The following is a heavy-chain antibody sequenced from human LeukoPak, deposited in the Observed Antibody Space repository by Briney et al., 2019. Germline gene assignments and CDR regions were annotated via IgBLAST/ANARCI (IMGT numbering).Heavy chain of an antibody. V-gene: IGHV4-30-4*08. CDR3: AREEDIRGNYYGSGSFGY. Sequence: PSETLSLTCAVSGGSISRNYYWSWIRQHPGKGLEWIGYIYYSGSTYYNPSLKSRVTISVDTSKNQFSLKLSSVTAADTAVYYYAREEDIRGNYYGSGSFGYWGQGTLVTVSS. CDR2: IYYSGST. J-gene: IGHJ4*02. D-gene: IGHD3-10*01. CDR1: GGSISRNYY.